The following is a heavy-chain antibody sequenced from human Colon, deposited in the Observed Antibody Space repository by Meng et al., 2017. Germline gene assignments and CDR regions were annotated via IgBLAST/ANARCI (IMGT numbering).Heavy chain of an antibody. CDR2: IFYSGST. CDR1: GDSIRSGGYS. V-gene: IGHV4-30-2*01. D-gene: IGHD4-17*01. Sequence: QLHLQESGSGLVKPSPTLSLTCAVSGDSIRSGGYSWSWIRQPLGKGLEWIGFIFYSGSTYYNPSLKSRASISVDTSKNQFSLKLASVTVADTAVYYCARGDYDGLAYWGQGTLVTVSS. J-gene: IGHJ4*02. CDR3: ARGDYDGLAY.